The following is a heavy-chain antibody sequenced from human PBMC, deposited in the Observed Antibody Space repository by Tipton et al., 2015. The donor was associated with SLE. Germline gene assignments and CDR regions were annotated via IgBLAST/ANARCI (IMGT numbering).Heavy chain of an antibody. D-gene: IGHD6-19*01. V-gene: IGHV4-59*01. CDR2: IYYSGST. CDR3: ARGVAERLGLDF. J-gene: IGHJ4*02. Sequence: TLSLTCTVSGGSISSYYWSWIRQPPGKGLEWIGYIYYSGSTNYNPSLKSRVSMSVDPSKMQFSLNLSSMTAADTALYFCARGVAERLGLDFWGQGSLVTVSS. CDR1: GGSISSYY.